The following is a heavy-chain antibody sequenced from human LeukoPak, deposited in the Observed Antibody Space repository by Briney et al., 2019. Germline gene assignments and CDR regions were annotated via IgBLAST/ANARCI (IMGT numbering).Heavy chain of an antibody. Sequence: ASVKVSCKASGYTFTSYDINWVRQATGQGLEWMGWMNPNSGNTGYAQKLQGRVTMTRNTSISTAYMELSSLRSEDTAVYYCARGVTMVRGVIITRKTRYYYGMDVWGQGTTVTVSS. CDR2: MNPNSGNT. CDR3: ARGVTMVRGVIITRKTRYYYGMDV. CDR1: GYTFTSYD. J-gene: IGHJ6*02. D-gene: IGHD3-10*01. V-gene: IGHV1-8*01.